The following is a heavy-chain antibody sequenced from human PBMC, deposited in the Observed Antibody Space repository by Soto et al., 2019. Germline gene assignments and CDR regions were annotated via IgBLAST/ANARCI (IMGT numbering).Heavy chain of an antibody. J-gene: IGHJ4*02. CDR3: ARVVQDCSNGVCYFPFDY. CDR2: IFHSGRA. V-gene: IGHV4-4*02. D-gene: IGHD2-8*01. Sequence: QVQLQESGPGLVKPSGTLSLTCAVSGGSISSSSWWSWVRQPPGKGLEWIGEIFHSGRATYNPSLESRDTISVDKSKNQFSLKLNSVTAADTAVYYCARVVQDCSNGVCYFPFDYWGQGTLVTVSS. CDR1: GGSISSSSW.